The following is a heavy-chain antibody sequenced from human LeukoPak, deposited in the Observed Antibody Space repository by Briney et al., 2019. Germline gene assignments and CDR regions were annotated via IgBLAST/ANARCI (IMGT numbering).Heavy chain of an antibody. J-gene: IGHJ4*02. D-gene: IGHD4-17*01. CDR1: GGTFSSYA. Sequence: SVKVSCKASGGTFSSYAISWVRQAPGQGLEWMGRIIPIFGTANYAQKFQGRVTITTDESTSTAYTELSSLRSEDTAVYYCASHGDYVYYFDYWGQGTLVTVSS. CDR2: IIPIFGTA. CDR3: ASHGDYVYYFDY. V-gene: IGHV1-69*05.